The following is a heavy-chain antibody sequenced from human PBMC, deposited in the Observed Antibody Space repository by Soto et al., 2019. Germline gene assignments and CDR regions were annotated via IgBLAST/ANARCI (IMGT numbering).Heavy chain of an antibody. CDR3: AVYGYGVSAAAY. J-gene: IGHJ4*02. V-gene: IGHV3-7*03. CDR1: GLTFRNDW. CDR2: INQDGSER. Sequence: EMQLVESVGGLVQPGGSLRLSCAGSGLTFRNDWLSRVRQAPGKGLEWVANINQDGSERYYVDSVRGRFTISRDNVENSLYLQLNSLRPEDTAVYYCAVYGYGVSAAAYWGQGTLVTVSS. D-gene: IGHD4-17*01.